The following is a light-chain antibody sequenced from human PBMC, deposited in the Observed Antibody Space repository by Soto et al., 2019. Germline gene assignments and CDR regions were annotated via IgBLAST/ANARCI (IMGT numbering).Light chain of an antibody. CDR3: QQYHNGPPWK. V-gene: IGKV3-15*01. CDR1: QSVSSN. J-gene: IGKJ1*01. CDR2: GAS. Sequence: EIVMTQSPATLSVSPGEGATLSCRASQSVSSNLAWYQQKPGQAPRLLIYGASIRATGIPDRFSGSGSGTEFTLTIGRLQSEAFAVYFCQQYHNGPPWKVGQVTKVDI.